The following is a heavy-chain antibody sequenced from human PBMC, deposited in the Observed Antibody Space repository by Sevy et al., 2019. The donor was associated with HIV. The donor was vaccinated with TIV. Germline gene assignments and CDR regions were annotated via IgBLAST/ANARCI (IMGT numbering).Heavy chain of an antibody. Sequence: GGSLRLSCAASGFTFSNAWMSWVRQAPGKGLEWVGRIKSKTDGGTTDYAAPVKGRFTISRDDSKNTRYLQMNSLKTEDTAIYYVTADSKKRGLSALLDYWGQGTRVTVPS. D-gene: IGHD3-10*01. CDR1: GFTFSNAW. J-gene: IGHJ4*02. V-gene: IGHV3-15*01. CDR3: TADSKKRGLSALLDY. CDR2: IKSKTDGGTT.